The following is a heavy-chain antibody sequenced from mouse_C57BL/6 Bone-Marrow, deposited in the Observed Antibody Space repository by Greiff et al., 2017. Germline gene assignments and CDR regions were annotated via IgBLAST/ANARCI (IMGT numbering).Heavy chain of an antibody. Sequence: EVNVVESGPGLAKPSQTLSLTCSVTGYSITSDYWNWIRKFPGNKLEYMGYISYSGSTYYNPSLKSRISITRDTSKNQYYLQLNSVTTEDTATYYCAREGYGYYDSYWYFDVWGTGTTVTVSS. CDR3: AREGYGYYDSYWYFDV. V-gene: IGHV3-8*01. D-gene: IGHD2-3*01. J-gene: IGHJ1*03. CDR1: GYSITSDY. CDR2: ISYSGST.